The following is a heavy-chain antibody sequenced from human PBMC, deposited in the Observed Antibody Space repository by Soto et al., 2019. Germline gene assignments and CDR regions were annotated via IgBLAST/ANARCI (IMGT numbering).Heavy chain of an antibody. D-gene: IGHD3-10*01. CDR1: RGSISRYF. J-gene: IGHJ4*02. V-gene: IGHV4-59*08. CDR2: IYYSGST. Sequence: SETLSLTCSVSRGSISRYFWSWIRQSPGKGLEWIGYIYYSGSTYYNPSLKSRVTISVDTSKNQFSLKLSSVTAADTAVYYCARVGGFGATTIDYWGQGTLVTVSS. CDR3: ARVGGFGATTIDY.